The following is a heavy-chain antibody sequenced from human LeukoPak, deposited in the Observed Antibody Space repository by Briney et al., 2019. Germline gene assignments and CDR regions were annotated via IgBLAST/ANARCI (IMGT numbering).Heavy chain of an antibody. D-gene: IGHD4-23*01. V-gene: IGHV3-7*01. CDR3: AKDLYGGKVQYY. CDR1: GFTFSGYW. Sequence: PGGSLRLSCAASGFTFSGYWMSWVRQAPGKGLEWVANIKQDGSEKYYVDSVKGRFTISRDNSKNTLYLQMNSLRAEDTAVYYCAKDLYGGKVQYYWGQGTLVTVSS. CDR2: IKQDGSEK. J-gene: IGHJ4*02.